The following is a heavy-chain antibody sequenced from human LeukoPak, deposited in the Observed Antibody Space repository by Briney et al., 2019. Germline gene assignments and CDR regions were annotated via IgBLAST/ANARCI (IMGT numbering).Heavy chain of an antibody. J-gene: IGHJ1*01. CDR2: ISSSGRSP. CDR1: GFTFSSYE. Sequence: GGSLRLSCTASGFTFSSYEMNWVRQAPGKGLEWVSYISSSGRSPYYADPVKGRFTISRDNAKNSLYLQMNSLRAEDTAVYYCARAASCGGDCSSSYLQHWGQGTLVSVSS. CDR3: ARAASCGGDCSSSYLQH. V-gene: IGHV3-48*03. D-gene: IGHD2-21*02.